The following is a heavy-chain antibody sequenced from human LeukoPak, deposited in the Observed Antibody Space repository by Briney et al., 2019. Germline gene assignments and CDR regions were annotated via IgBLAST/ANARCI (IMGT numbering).Heavy chain of an antibody. Sequence: SETLSLTCAVYGGSFSGYYWSWIRQPPGKGLEWIGEINHSGSTNYNPSLKSRVTISVDTSKNQFSLKLSSVTAADTAVYYCARAWYYYYYMDVWGKGTTVTVS. CDR3: ARAWYYYYYMDV. J-gene: IGHJ6*03. V-gene: IGHV4-34*01. CDR1: GGSFSGYY. CDR2: INHSGST.